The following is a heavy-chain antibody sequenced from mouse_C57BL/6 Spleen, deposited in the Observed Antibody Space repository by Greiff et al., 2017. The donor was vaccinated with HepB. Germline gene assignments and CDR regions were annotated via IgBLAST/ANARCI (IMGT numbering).Heavy chain of an antibody. Sequence: VQLQQSGPELVKPGASVKISCKASGYAFSSSWMNWVKQRPGKGLEWIGRIYPGDGDTNYNGKFKGKATLTADKSSSTAYMQLSSLTSEDSAVYFCARFIPDYWGQGTTLTVSS. CDR1: GYAFSSSW. J-gene: IGHJ2*01. D-gene: IGHD1-1*01. CDR2: IYPGDGDT. CDR3: ARFIPDY. V-gene: IGHV1-82*01.